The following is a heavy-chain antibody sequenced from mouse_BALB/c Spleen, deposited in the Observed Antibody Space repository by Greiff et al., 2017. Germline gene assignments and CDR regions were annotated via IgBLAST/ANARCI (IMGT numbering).Heavy chain of an antibody. Sequence: QVQLQQSGAELAKPGASVKMSCKASGYTFTSYWMHWVKQRPGQGLEWIGYINPSTGYTEYNQKFKDKATLTADKSSSTAYMQLSSLTSEDSAVYYCARDYMGAMDYWGQGTSVTVSS. D-gene: IGHD2-13*01. CDR2: INPSTGYT. J-gene: IGHJ4*01. V-gene: IGHV1-7*01. CDR1: GYTFTSYW. CDR3: ARDYMGAMDY.